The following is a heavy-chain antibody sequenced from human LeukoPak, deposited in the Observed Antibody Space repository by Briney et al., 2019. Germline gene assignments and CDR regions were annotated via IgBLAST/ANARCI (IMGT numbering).Heavy chain of an antibody. D-gene: IGHD3-10*01. CDR1: GFIFSSYA. CDR3: AKAGSGSYYPTWFDP. V-gene: IGHV3-23*01. CDR2: ISGSGGSP. J-gene: IGHJ5*02. Sequence: GGSLRLSCAASGFIFSSYAISWVRQAPGKGLEWVSTISGSGGSPYYADSVKGRFTISRDISKNTLYLQVNSLRAEDTAVYYCAKAGSGSYYPTWFDPWGQGTLVTVSS.